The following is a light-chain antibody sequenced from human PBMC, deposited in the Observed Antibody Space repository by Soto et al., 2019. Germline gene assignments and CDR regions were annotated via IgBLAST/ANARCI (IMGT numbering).Light chain of an antibody. CDR1: QDISNS. Sequence: DIQMTQSPSSLSASVGDRVTISCQASQDISNSLSWFQQKPGKAPKLLIYDASNLHTGVPSRFSGSGSGTDFTFPISSLQPEDFATYYCQQFDDLPFTFGPGTRVDIK. CDR3: QQFDDLPFT. J-gene: IGKJ3*01. CDR2: DAS. V-gene: IGKV1-33*01.